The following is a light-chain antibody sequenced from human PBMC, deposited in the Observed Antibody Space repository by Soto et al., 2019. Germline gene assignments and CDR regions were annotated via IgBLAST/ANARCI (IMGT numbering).Light chain of an antibody. J-gene: IGKJ5*01. CDR2: GSS. V-gene: IGKV3-11*01. CDR3: QQRSNWTIT. CDR1: QLFSSN. Sequence: EIVMTQSPATLSLSPGESVTLSCRASQLFSSNLAWYQRRPGQAPRLLIYGSSTRATGVPPRFSGSGSGTDFTLTISSLENEDFAVYYCQQRSNWTITFGQGTRLEIK.